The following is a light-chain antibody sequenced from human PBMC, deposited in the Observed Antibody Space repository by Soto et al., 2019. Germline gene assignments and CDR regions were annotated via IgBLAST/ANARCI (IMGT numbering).Light chain of an antibody. CDR2: AAS. V-gene: IGKV1D-12*01. J-gene: IGKJ4*01. CDR1: QGISTW. Sequence: DIQMTQSPSSVSASVGDRVTITCRSSQGISTWLAWYQQKPGQAPRLLINAASSLRSGVPSRFSGSGSGPDVTLTISSLQTEDFATYCCQQANSFPLTFDGVTKVEIK. CDR3: QQANSFPLT.